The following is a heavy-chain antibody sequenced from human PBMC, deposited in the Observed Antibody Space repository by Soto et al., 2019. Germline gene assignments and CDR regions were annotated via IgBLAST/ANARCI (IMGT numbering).Heavy chain of an antibody. CDR2: IYYSGST. CDR1: GGSISSSSYY. Sequence: SETLSLTCTVSGGSISSSSYYWGWIRQPPGKGLEWIGSIYYSGSTYYNPSLKSRVTISVDTSKNQFSLKLSSVTAADTAVYYCARHRTTVTTFWYFDLWGRGTPVTVSS. J-gene: IGHJ2*01. CDR3: ARHRTTVTTFWYFDL. V-gene: IGHV4-39*01. D-gene: IGHD4-17*01.